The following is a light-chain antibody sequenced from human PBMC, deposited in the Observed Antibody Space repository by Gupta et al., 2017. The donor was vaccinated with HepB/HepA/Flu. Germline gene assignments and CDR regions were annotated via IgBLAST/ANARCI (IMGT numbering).Light chain of an antibody. Sequence: DIQMTQSPSSLSASVGDSVTITCRASQDIAHYLVWFQQKPGKAPKSLIYAASNLQSGVPSRFSGSGSGTDFTLTISNLQPEEFATYYCQQDNNYPWPFGQGTQVEIK. CDR1: QDIAHY. CDR3: QQDNNYPWP. J-gene: IGKJ1*01. CDR2: AAS. V-gene: IGKV1-16*01.